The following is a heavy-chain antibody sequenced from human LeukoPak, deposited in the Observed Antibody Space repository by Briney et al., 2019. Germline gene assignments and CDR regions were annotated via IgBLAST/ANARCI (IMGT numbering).Heavy chain of an antibody. Sequence: SETLSLTCAVYGGSFSGYYWSWLRQPPGKGLEGVGEINHSGSTNYNPSLKSRVTISVDTSKNQFSLKLSSVTAADTAVYYCARGSPGDGVITYFDYWGQGTLVTVSS. J-gene: IGHJ4*02. CDR3: ARGSPGDGVITYFDY. V-gene: IGHV4-34*01. CDR2: INHSGST. CDR1: GGSFSGYY. D-gene: IGHD3-22*01.